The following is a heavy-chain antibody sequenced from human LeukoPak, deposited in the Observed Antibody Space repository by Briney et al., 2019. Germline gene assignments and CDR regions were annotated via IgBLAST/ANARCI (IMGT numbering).Heavy chain of an antibody. Sequence: PSETLSLTCAVYGGSFSGYYWSWIRQPPGKGLEWIGEINHSGSTNYNPSLESRVTISVDTSKNQFSLKLSSVTAADTAVYYCARASAVVPAANKTGYYYYMDVWGKGTTVTVSS. V-gene: IGHV4-34*01. CDR3: ARASAVVPAANKTGYYYYMDV. D-gene: IGHD2-2*01. J-gene: IGHJ6*03. CDR1: GGSFSGYY. CDR2: INHSGST.